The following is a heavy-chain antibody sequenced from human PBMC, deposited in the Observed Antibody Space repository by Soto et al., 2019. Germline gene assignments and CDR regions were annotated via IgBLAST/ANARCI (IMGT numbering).Heavy chain of an antibody. J-gene: IGHJ6*03. CDR3: AREETSVDFWSGYYYYMDV. Sequence: ASVKVSCKASGYTFTSYYMHWVRQAPGQGLEWMGIINPSGGSTSYAQKFQGRVTMTRDTSTNTVYMELSSLRSEDTAVYYCAREETSVDFWSGYYYYMDVWGKGTTVTVSS. V-gene: IGHV1-46*03. D-gene: IGHD3-3*01. CDR1: GYTFTSYY. CDR2: INPSGGST.